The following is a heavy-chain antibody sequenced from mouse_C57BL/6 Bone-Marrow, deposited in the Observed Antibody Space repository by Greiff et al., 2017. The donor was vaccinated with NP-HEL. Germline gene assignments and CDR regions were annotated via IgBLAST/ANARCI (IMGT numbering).Heavy chain of an antibody. D-gene: IGHD2-2*01. V-gene: IGHV1-72*01. CDR1: GYTFTSYW. Sequence: VKQSCKASGYTFTSYWMHWVKQRPGRGLEWIGRIDPTSGGTKYNETFKSKATLTVDKPSSTAYMQLSSLTSEDSAVYYCSRSRLRRGAMDYWGQGTSVTVSS. CDR3: SRSRLRRGAMDY. J-gene: IGHJ4*01. CDR2: IDPTSGGT.